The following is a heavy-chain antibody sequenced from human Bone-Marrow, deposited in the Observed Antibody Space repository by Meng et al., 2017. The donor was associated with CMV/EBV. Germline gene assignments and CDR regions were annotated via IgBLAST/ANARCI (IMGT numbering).Heavy chain of an antibody. D-gene: IGHD2-2*02. CDR1: GFTFSDYY. J-gene: IGHJ5*02. Sequence: GGSLRLSCAASGFTFSDYYMSWIRQAPGKGLEWVSYISSSGSTIYYADSVKGRFTISRDNAKNSLYLQMNSLRAEDTAVYYCARDNGYCSSTSCYTGWFDPWGQGTPVTFYS. V-gene: IGHV3-11*01. CDR3: ARDNGYCSSTSCYTGWFDP. CDR2: ISSSGSTI.